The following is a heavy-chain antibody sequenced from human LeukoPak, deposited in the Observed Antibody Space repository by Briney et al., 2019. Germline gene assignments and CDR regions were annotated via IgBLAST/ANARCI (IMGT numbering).Heavy chain of an antibody. D-gene: IGHD6-13*01. Sequence: GGSLRLSCAASGFTFSSYSMNWVRQAPGKGLEWVSSTSSGSSYIYYADSVKGRFTISRDNAKNSLYLQMNSLRAEDTAVYYCARDSSSFLYYYYYYGMDVWGQGTTVTVSS. V-gene: IGHV3-21*01. CDR2: TSSGSSYI. CDR1: GFTFSSYS. CDR3: ARDSSSFLYYYYYYGMDV. J-gene: IGHJ6*02.